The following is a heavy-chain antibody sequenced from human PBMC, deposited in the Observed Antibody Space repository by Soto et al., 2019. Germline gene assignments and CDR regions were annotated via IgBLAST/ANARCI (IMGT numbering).Heavy chain of an antibody. CDR1: GFTFSSYA. CDR3: ARDPPYSGSYYFDY. V-gene: IGHV3-30-3*01. D-gene: IGHD1-26*01. Sequence: QVQLVESGGGVVQPGRSLRLSCAASGFTFSSYAMHWVRQAPGKGLEWVAVISYDGSNKYYADSVKGRFTISRDNSKNTMYLQMNSLRAEDTAVYDCARDPPYSGSYYFDYWGQGTLVTASS. CDR2: ISYDGSNK. J-gene: IGHJ4*02.